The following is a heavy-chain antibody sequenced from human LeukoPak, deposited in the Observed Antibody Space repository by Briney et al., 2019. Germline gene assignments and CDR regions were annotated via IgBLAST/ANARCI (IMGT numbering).Heavy chain of an antibody. CDR2: ISGSGGST. D-gene: IGHD1-26*01. J-gene: IGHJ4*02. Sequence: GGSLRLSXAASGFTFSSYAMSWARQAPGKGLEWVSAISGSGGSTYYADSVKGRFTISRDNSKNTLYLQMNSLRAEDTAVYYCAKGDRSGSYSYFDYWGQGTLVTVSS. CDR3: AKGDRSGSYSYFDY. V-gene: IGHV3-23*01. CDR1: GFTFSSYA.